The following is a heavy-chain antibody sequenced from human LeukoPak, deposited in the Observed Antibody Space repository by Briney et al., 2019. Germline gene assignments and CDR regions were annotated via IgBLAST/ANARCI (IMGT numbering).Heavy chain of an antibody. J-gene: IGHJ5*02. CDR1: GESFSGYY. Sequence: SETLSLTCAVYGESFSGYYWSWIRQPPGKGLEWIGEINHSGSTNYNPSLKSRVTISVDTSKNQFSLKLSSVTAADTAVYYCALVRGVTRRFDPWGQGTLVTVSS. CDR3: ALVRGVTRRFDP. CDR2: INHSGST. D-gene: IGHD3-10*01. V-gene: IGHV4-34*01.